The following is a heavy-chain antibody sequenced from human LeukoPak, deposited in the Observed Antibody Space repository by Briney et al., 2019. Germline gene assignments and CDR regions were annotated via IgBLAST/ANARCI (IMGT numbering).Heavy chain of an antibody. V-gene: IGHV4-34*01. D-gene: IGHD6-19*01. CDR3: ARRSNPITVAGPIDY. CDR1: GGSFSGYY. CDR2: INHSGST. Sequence: PSETLSLTCAVSGGSFSGYYWSWIRQPPGKGLEWIGEINHSGSTNYNPSPKSRVTISVDTSKNQFSLKLSSVTAADTAVYYCARRSNPITVAGPIDYWGQGTLVTVSS. J-gene: IGHJ4*02.